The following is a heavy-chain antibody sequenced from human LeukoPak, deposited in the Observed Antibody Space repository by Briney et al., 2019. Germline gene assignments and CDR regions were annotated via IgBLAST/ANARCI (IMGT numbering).Heavy chain of an antibody. D-gene: IGHD3-3*01. Sequence: ASVKVSCKASGGTFSSYAISWVRQAPGQGLEWMGWINSNSGGTNYAQKFQGRVTMTRDTSISTAYMELSRLRSDDTAVYYCARSYYDFWSGYYVGYYFDYWGQGTLVTVSS. CDR2: INSNSGGT. CDR3: ARSYYDFWSGYYVGYYFDY. CDR1: GGTFSSYA. V-gene: IGHV1-2*02. J-gene: IGHJ4*02.